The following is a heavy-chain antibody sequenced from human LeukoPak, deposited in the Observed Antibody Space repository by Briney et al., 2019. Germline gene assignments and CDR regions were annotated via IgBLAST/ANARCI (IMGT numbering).Heavy chain of an antibody. V-gene: IGHV3-9*01. J-gene: IGHJ4*02. CDR3: AKDISAGYGDYVGATPWQHYYFDY. Sequence: PGGSLRLSCAASGFTFDDYGMHWVRQAPGKGLEWISGISWNSGSIGYADSVKGRFTISRDNAKNSLYLQMNSLRAEDTALYYCAKDISAGYGDYVGATPWQHYYFDYWGQGTLVTVSS. D-gene: IGHD4-17*01. CDR2: ISWNSGSI. CDR1: GFTFDDYG.